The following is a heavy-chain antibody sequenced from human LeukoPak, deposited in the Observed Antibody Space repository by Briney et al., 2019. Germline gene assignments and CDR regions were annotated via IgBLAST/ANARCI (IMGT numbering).Heavy chain of an antibody. J-gene: IGHJ6*02. CDR1: GYTFTSYG. CDR2: ISAYNGNT. CDR3: ARDGYYYGSGSPPDYYGMDV. Sequence: ASVKVSCKASGYTFTSYGISWVRQAPGQGLEWMGWISAYNGNTNYAQKLQGRVTMTTDTSTSTAYMELRSLRSDDTAVYYCARDGYYYGSGSPPDYYGMDVWGQGTTVTVSS. V-gene: IGHV1-18*01. D-gene: IGHD3-10*01.